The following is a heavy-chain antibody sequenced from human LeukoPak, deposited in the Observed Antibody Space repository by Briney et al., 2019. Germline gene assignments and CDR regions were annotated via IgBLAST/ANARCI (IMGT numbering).Heavy chain of an antibody. D-gene: IGHD1-26*01. J-gene: IGHJ4*02. Sequence: ASVKVSWKASGGTYSSYAISWVRQAPGQGLEWMGRIIPIFGIANYAQKFQGRVTITADKSTSTAYMELSSLRSEDTAVYYCARDQEYSGSPAPFDYWGQGTLVTVSS. CDR3: ARDQEYSGSPAPFDY. CDR2: IIPIFGIA. V-gene: IGHV1-69*04. CDR1: GGTYSSYA.